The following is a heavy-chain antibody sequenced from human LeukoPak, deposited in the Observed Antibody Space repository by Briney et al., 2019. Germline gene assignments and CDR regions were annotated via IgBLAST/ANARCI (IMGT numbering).Heavy chain of an antibody. D-gene: IGHD3-3*01. CDR1: GGSFSGYY. CDR2: INHSGST. CDR3: ARGPPHLTYYDFWSGSWSFDY. V-gene: IGHV4-34*01. J-gene: IGHJ4*02. Sequence: SETLSLTCVVYGGSFSGYYWSWIRQPPGKGLEWIGEINHSGSTNYNPPLKSRVTISVDTSKNQFSLKLSSVTAADTAVYYCARGPPHLTYYDFWSGSWSFDYWGQGTLVTVSS.